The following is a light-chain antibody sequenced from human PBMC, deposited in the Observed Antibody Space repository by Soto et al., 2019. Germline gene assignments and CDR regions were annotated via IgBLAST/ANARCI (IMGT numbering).Light chain of an antibody. V-gene: IGKV3-11*01. Sequence: VMTQSPGTMSVSPGERATLTCRASQSVSNKLAWYQQKRGQAPRLLIYDASTRATGVPARFSGSGSGTDFTLTIGSLEPEDFAVYYCQQRSTWPRLTFGGGTKVEIK. CDR1: QSVSNK. CDR3: QQRSTWPRLT. CDR2: DAS. J-gene: IGKJ4*01.